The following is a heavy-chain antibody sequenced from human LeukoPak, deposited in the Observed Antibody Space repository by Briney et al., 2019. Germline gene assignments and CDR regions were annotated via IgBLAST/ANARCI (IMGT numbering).Heavy chain of an antibody. CDR2: IIPILGIA. CDR1: GGTFSSYA. D-gene: IGHD6-13*01. V-gene: IGHV1-69*04. Sequence: SVKVSCKASGGTFSSYAISWMRQAPGQGLEWMGRIIPILGIANYAQKFQGRVTITADKSTSTAYMELSSLRSEDTAVYYCARGGAAAAGRDLDYWGQGTLVTVSS. J-gene: IGHJ4*02. CDR3: ARGGAAAAGRDLDY.